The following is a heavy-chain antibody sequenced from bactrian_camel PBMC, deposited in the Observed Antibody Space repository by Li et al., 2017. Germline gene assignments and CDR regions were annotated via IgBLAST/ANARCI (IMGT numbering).Heavy chain of an antibody. CDR2: VSGGGIT. Sequence: HVQLVESGGGSVQAGGSLRLSCAASGRALRAYCLGWFRQGPGKEREGLAGVSGGGITIYDNSVRGRFSISRDVAKNTVSLEMNSLKSDDTAIYYCAAKYGGNCGDWAQYNNRGQGTQVTVS. J-gene: IGHJ4*01. CDR1: GRALRAYC. D-gene: IGHD6*01. CDR3: AAKYGGNCGDWAQYNN. V-gene: IGHV3S53*01.